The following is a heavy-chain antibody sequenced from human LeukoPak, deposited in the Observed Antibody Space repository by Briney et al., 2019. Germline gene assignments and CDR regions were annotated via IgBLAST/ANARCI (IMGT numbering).Heavy chain of an antibody. CDR1: GFTFSGSA. CDR3: TRQAYYYDSSHMDV. J-gene: IGHJ6*02. CDR2: IRSKANSYAT. V-gene: IGHV3-73*01. D-gene: IGHD3-22*01. Sequence: GGSLRLSCAASGFTFSGSAMHWVRQASGKGLEWVGRIRSKANSYATAYAASVKGRFTISRDDSKNTAYLQMNSLETEDTAVYYCTRQAYYYDSSHMDVWGQGTTVTVSS.